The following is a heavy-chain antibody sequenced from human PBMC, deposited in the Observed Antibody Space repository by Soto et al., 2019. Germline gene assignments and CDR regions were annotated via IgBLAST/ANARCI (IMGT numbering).Heavy chain of an antibody. CDR2: IIPIFGTA. V-gene: IGHV1-69*01. CDR3: ARGEVEMATFYYYYGMDV. Sequence: QVQLVQSGAEVKKPGSSVKVSCKASGGTFSSYAISWVRQAPGQGLEWMGGIIPIFGTANYAQKFQGRVTITADESTSTAYMELSSLRSEDTAVYYCARGEVEMATFYYYYGMDVWGQGTTVTVSS. CDR1: GGTFSSYA. D-gene: IGHD5-12*01. J-gene: IGHJ6*02.